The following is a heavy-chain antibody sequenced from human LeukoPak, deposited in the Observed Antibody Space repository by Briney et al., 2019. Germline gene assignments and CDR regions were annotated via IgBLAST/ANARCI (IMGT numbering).Heavy chain of an antibody. Sequence: GGSLRLSCAASGFTFSSYAMSWVRQAPGKGLEWVSAISGSGGSTYYADSVKGRFTISRDNSKNTLYLQMNSLRAEDTAVYYCAKGLPIPNPYYDFWSAYRDNWFDPWGQGTLVTVSS. V-gene: IGHV3-23*01. D-gene: IGHD3-3*01. CDR1: GFTFSSYA. J-gene: IGHJ5*02. CDR2: ISGSGGST. CDR3: AKGLPIPNPYYDFWSAYRDNWFDP.